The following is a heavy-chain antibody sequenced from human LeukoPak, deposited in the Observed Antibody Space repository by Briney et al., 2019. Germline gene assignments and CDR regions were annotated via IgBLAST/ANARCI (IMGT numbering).Heavy chain of an antibody. CDR3: ARIEYSGYDFRGGADY. J-gene: IGHJ4*02. Sequence: PSETLSLTCIVSRDSISSISYYWGWVRQPPGKGLEWIGHIYYSGSTFYNPSLKSPVTISVDTSKNQFSLKLSSVTAADTAVYYCARIEYSGYDFRGGADYWGQGTLVTVSS. D-gene: IGHD5-12*01. CDR1: RDSISSISYY. CDR2: IYYSGST. V-gene: IGHV4-39*07.